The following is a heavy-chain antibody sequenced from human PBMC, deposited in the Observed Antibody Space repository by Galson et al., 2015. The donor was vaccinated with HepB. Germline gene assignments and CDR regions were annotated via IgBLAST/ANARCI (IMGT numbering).Heavy chain of an antibody. V-gene: IGHV3-48*04. CDR3: ATTKFGSGAYWTFDI. J-gene: IGHJ3*02. CDR2: ISTNGATI. Sequence: SLRLSCAASGFTFSSYTMNWVRQTPGKGLQWVSYISTNGATIHYADSVKGRFTIARDNAKNTMWLQMNSLRAKDTAVYYCATTKFGSGAYWTFDIWGQGTLVTVSS. D-gene: IGHD4/OR15-4a*01. CDR1: GFTFSSYT.